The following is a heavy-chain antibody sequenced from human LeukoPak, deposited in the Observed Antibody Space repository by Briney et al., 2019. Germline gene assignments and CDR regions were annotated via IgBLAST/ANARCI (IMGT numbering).Heavy chain of an antibody. J-gene: IGHJ4*02. CDR2: IWYDGSNK. CDR1: GFTFSSYG. CDR3: ATSFSLGFDY. Sequence: PGGSLRLSCAASGFTFSSYGMHWVRQAPGKGLEWVAVIWYDGSNKYYADSVKGRFTTSRGNSKNTLYLQMNSLRAEDTAVYYCATSFSLGFDYWGQGTLVTVSS. V-gene: IGHV3-33*01. D-gene: IGHD3-3*01.